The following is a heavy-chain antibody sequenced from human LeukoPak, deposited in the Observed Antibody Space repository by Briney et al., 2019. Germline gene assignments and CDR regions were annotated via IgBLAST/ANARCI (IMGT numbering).Heavy chain of an antibody. J-gene: IGHJ5*02. V-gene: IGHV3-30-3*01. CDR3: ARAHYGDRNWFDP. CDR2: ISYDGSNK. D-gene: IGHD4-17*01. Sequence: GGSLRLSCAASGFTFSSYAMHWVRQAPGKGLEWVAVISYDGSNKYYADSVKGRFTISRDNSKNTLYLQMNSLRAEDTAVYYCARAHYGDRNWFDPWGQGTLVTVSS. CDR1: GFTFSSYA.